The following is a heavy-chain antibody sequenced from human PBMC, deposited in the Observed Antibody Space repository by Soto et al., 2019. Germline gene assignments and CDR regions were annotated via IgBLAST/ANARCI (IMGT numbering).Heavy chain of an antibody. D-gene: IGHD2-2*01. CDR3: ARLGRVVVPAAIPWFDP. V-gene: IGHV4-39*01. CDR2: IYYSGST. Sequence: QLQLQESGPGLVKPSETLSLTCTVSGGSISSSSYYWGWIRQPPGKGLEWIGSIYYSGSTYYNPSLKSRVTISVDTSKNQFSLKLSSVTAADTAVYYCARLGRVVVPAAIPWFDPWGQGTLVTVSS. CDR1: GGSISSSSYY. J-gene: IGHJ5*02.